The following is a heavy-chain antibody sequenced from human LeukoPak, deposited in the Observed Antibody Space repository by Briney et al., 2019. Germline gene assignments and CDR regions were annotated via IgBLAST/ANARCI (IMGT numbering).Heavy chain of an antibody. D-gene: IGHD1-26*01. Sequence: PGGSLRLSCAASGFTFSSYAMHWVRQAPGKGLEWVAVISYDGSNKYYADSVKGRFTISRDNSKNTLYLQMNSLRAEDTAVYYCARAGGSSTFDYWGQGTLVTVSS. CDR3: ARAGGSSTFDY. V-gene: IGHV3-30-3*01. CDR1: GFTFSSYA. J-gene: IGHJ4*02. CDR2: ISYDGSNK.